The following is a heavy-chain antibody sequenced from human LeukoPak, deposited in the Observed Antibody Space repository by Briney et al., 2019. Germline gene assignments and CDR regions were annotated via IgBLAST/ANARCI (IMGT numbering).Heavy chain of an antibody. J-gene: IGHJ4*02. V-gene: IGHV4-34*01. Sequence: SETLSLTCAVYGGSFSGYYWSWIRQPPGKGLEWIGEINHSGSTNYNPSLKSRVTISVDTSKNQFSLKLSSVTAADTAVYYCALRFGELLRLDYWGQGTLVTVSS. CDR2: INHSGST. D-gene: IGHD3-10*01. CDR3: ALRFGELLRLDY. CDR1: GGSFSGYY.